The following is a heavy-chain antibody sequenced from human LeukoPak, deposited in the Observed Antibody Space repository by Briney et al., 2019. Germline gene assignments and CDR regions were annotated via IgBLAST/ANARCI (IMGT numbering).Heavy chain of an antibody. CDR1: GYSISSGYF. J-gene: IGHJ4*02. Sequence: SETLSLTCTVSGYSISSGYFWGWLRQPPGKGLEWIGSIYHSGSTYYNPSIKSRVTISVDTSKNQFSLKLSSVTAADTAVYYCAREESGYDIFPDYIDYWGQGTLVTVSS. CDR2: IYHSGST. D-gene: IGHD5-12*01. V-gene: IGHV4-38-2*02. CDR3: AREESGYDIFPDYIDY.